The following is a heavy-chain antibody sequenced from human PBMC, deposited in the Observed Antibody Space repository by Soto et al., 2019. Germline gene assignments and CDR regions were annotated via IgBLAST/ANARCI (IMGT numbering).Heavy chain of an antibody. V-gene: IGHV1-18*01. CDR2: ISAYNGNT. D-gene: IGHD2-2*01. CDR3: ARVVMVPAAMLPYYYYYMDV. CDR1: GYTFTSYG. J-gene: IGHJ6*03. Sequence: GASVKVSCKASGYTFTSYGISWVRQAPGQGLEWKGWISAYNGNTNYAQKLQGRVTMTTDTSTSTAYMELRSLRSDDTAVYYFARVVMVPAAMLPYYYYYMDVWGKGTTVTVSS.